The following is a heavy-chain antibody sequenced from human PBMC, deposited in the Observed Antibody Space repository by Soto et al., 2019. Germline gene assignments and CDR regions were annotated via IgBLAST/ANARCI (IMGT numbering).Heavy chain of an antibody. J-gene: IGHJ4*02. V-gene: IGHV4-59*01. CDR1: GGSISSYY. CDR2: IYYSGST. D-gene: IGHD2-15*01. CDR3: ARSFGCSGGSCYKNFDY. Sequence: SETLSLTCPVSGGSISSYYWSSIRQPPGKGLEGIGYIYYSGSTNYNPSLKRRVTISVDTSKNQFSLKLSSVTAADTAVYYCARSFGCSGGSCYKNFDYWGQGTLVTVSS.